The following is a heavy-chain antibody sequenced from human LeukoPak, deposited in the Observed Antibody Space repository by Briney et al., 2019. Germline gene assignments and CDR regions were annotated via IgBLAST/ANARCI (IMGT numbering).Heavy chain of an antibody. CDR2: TYYGGAT. D-gene: IGHD1-26*01. CDR3: ARHLPYRGMDV. J-gene: IGHJ6*02. V-gene: IGHV4-39*01. Sequence: PSETLSLTCTVSGDSIRGSDYSWGWVRQPPGKGLEWIGGTYYGGATFYNPSLESRVTISVDTSENQFSLRLGSVTAADTSVYYCARHLPYRGMDVWGQGTTVTVSS. CDR1: GDSIRGSDYS.